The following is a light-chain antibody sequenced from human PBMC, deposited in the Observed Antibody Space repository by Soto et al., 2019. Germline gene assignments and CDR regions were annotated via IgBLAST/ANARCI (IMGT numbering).Light chain of an antibody. CDR1: QSVASD. Sequence: GITQSPSTLSVSPGEGVSLSCRASQSVASDVAWYQQRPGQAPRLLIYGASTRATGIPARFSGSGSGTEFTLTITSLQSEDFATYYCQQYNDWPPLTFGGGTKVDIK. V-gene: IGKV3-15*01. J-gene: IGKJ4*01. CDR3: QQYNDWPPLT. CDR2: GAS.